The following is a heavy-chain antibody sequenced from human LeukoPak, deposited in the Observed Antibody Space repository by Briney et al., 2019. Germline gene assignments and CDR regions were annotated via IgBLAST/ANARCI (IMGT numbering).Heavy chain of an antibody. Sequence: PGRSLRLSCAASGFTFSSYEMNWVRQAPGKGLEWVSYISSSGSTIYYADSVKGRFTISRDNAKNSLYLQMNSLRAEDTAVYYYARDLYSYPYGYYYYGMDVWGQGTTVTVSS. CDR1: GFTFSSYE. CDR2: ISSSGSTI. V-gene: IGHV3-48*03. J-gene: IGHJ6*02. CDR3: ARDLYSYPYGYYYYGMDV. D-gene: IGHD5-18*01.